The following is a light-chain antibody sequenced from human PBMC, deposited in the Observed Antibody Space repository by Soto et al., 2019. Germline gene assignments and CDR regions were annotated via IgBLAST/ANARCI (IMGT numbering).Light chain of an antibody. Sequence: QSVLTQPASVSGSPGQSITISCTGSSSNVGGYNFVSWYQQHPGKAPKLIIYEVSTRPSGVSNRFSGSKSGNTASLTISGLQAEDEADYDCSSDTTTSPPYVFGTGTKLTVL. CDR2: EVS. J-gene: IGLJ1*01. CDR3: SSDTTTSPPYV. CDR1: SSNVGGYNF. V-gene: IGLV2-14*01.